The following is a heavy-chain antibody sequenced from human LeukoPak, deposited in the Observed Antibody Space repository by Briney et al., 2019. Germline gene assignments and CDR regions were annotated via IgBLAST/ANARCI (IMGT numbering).Heavy chain of an antibody. CDR2: ISVNGDDT. V-gene: IGHV3-23*01. CDR3: AKDWRDYGDFHAFDM. CDR1: GFTLRIYA. Sequence: GGSLRLSGAASGFTLRIYAMNWVRQAPGKGLEWVSSISVNGDDTYYADSVKGRFTISRDNSKNTLYLQMNSLRAEDTAMYYCAKDWRDYGDFHAFDMWGQGTMVTVSS. D-gene: IGHD4-17*01. J-gene: IGHJ3*02.